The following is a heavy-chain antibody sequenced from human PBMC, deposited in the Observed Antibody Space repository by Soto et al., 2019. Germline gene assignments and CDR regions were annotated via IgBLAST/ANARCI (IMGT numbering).Heavy chain of an antibody. Sequence: SETQCLTCSVSGGSIGGYDGSWIRQPPGKGLEWIGYIYYTGSTNYNPSLKSRVTISVDTSKNQFSLKLSSVTAADTAVYYCARAWGEAFDFWGQGTLVTVSS. J-gene: IGHJ4*02. D-gene: IGHD3-16*01. CDR1: GGSIGGYD. CDR3: ARAWGEAFDF. V-gene: IGHV4-59*01. CDR2: IYYTGST.